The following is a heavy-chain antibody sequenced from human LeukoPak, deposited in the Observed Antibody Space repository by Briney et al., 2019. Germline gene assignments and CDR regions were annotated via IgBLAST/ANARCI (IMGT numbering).Heavy chain of an antibody. CDR1: GFTFDDYA. D-gene: IGHD6-13*01. CDR2: ISWNSGSI. CDR3: AKAGMAAAGTLYYFDY. V-gene: IGHV3-9*01. Sequence: GRSLRLSCAASGFTFDDYAMHWVRQAPGKGLEWVSGISWNSGSIGYADSVKGRFTISRDNAKNSLYLQMNSLRAEDTALYYCAKAGMAAAGTLYYFDYWGQGTLVTVSS. J-gene: IGHJ4*02.